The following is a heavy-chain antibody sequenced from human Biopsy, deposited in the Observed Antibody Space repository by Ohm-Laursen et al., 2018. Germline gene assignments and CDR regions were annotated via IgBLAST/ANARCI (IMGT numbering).Heavy chain of an antibody. CDR2: INHRGST. Sequence: ETLSLTCAVYGGSSSEYYWTWIRQPPGKGLEWIGEINHRGSTNYNPSLKSRVTISVDTSKNQFSLKLRSVTAADTAVYYCARAVDYYDPYYYYGLDVWGQGTTVTVSS. CDR1: GGSSSEYY. J-gene: IGHJ6*02. V-gene: IGHV4-34*01. CDR3: ARAVDYYDPYYYYGLDV. D-gene: IGHD3-16*01.